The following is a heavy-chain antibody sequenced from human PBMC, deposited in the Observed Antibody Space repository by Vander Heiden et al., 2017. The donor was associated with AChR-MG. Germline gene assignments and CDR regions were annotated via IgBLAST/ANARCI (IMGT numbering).Heavy chain of an antibody. J-gene: IGHJ4*02. D-gene: IGHD6-19*01. Sequence: QVQLVQSGAEVKKPGSSVKVSCKASGDTFTSHAISWVRHVPGQGLEWMGGIIPISGRTNHAQKFQGRVTITADKSSSTAYMELSSLRSDDTAVYYCARWAGYASGWYWGPFDYWGQGTLVTVSS. CDR1: GDTFTSHA. CDR2: IIPISGRT. CDR3: ARWAGYASGWYWGPFDY. V-gene: IGHV1-69*06.